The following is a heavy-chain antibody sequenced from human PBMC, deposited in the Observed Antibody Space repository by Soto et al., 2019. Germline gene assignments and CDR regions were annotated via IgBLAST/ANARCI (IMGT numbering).Heavy chain of an antibody. D-gene: IGHD3-3*01. Sequence: GGSLRLSCAASGFTFSSYAMSWVRQAPGKGLEWVSAISGSGGSTYYADSVKGRLTISRDNSKNTLYLQMNSLRAEDTAVYYCAKDRWFLEWFLDYWGQGTLVTVSS. V-gene: IGHV3-23*01. CDR3: AKDRWFLEWFLDY. J-gene: IGHJ4*02. CDR2: ISGSGGST. CDR1: GFTFSSYA.